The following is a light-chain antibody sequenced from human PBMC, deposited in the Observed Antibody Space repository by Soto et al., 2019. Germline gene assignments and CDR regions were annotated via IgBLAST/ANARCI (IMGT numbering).Light chain of an antibody. CDR1: SSNVGSYKL. Sequence: QSALTQPASVSGPPGQSITISCTGTSSNVGSYKLVSWYQQHPGKAPKLMIFEVNKRPSGVSNRFSGSKSGNTASLTISGLKVEDEADYYCCSYAGSSTYVFGTGTKVTVL. CDR2: EVN. CDR3: CSYAGSSTYV. J-gene: IGLJ1*01. V-gene: IGLV2-23*02.